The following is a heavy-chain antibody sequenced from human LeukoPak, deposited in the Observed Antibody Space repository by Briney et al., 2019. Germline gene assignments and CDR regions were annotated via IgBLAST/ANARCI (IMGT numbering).Heavy chain of an antibody. D-gene: IGHD5-12*01. J-gene: IGHJ6*02. CDR2: ISESSSYT. V-gene: IGHV3-21*06. CDR1: KFIFSSYS. CDR3: ARDREAKARIGGMDV. Sequence: GGSLRLSCAASKFIFSSYSMNWVRQAPGKGLEWVSYISESSSYTYYADSVKGRFTISRDNAKNSLYLQMNSLRAEDTAIYYCARDREAKARIGGMDVWGQGTTVTVSS.